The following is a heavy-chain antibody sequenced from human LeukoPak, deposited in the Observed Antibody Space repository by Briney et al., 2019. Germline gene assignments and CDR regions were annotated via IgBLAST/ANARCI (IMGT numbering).Heavy chain of an antibody. V-gene: IGHV4-31*03. CDR2: IFYSGST. Sequence: SETLSLTCTVSGVSISTGGYRWRWIRQHPGKDLEWIGHIFYSGSTYYNPSLKSRVTISVDTSKNQFSLKLSSVTAADTAVYYCARGGYSYGLHDYWGQGTLVTVSS. CDR1: GVSISTGGYR. J-gene: IGHJ4*02. CDR3: ARGGYSYGLHDY. D-gene: IGHD5-18*01.